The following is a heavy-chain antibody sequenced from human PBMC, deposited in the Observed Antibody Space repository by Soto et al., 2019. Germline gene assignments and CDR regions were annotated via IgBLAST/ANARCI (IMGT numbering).Heavy chain of an antibody. Sequence: GGSLRLSCAASGFTFSSYAMHWVRQAPGKGLEWVAVISYDGSNKYYADSVKGRFTISRDNSKNTLYLQMNSLRAEDTAVYYCARSRNDYWGQGTLVTSPQ. CDR1: GFTFSSYA. CDR2: ISYDGSNK. J-gene: IGHJ4*02. CDR3: ARSRNDY. V-gene: IGHV3-30-3*01.